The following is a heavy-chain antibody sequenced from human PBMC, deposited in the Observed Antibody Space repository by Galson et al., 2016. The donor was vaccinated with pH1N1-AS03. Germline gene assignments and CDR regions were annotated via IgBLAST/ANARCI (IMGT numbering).Heavy chain of an antibody. Sequence: SLRLSCATSGFTFRDYSFNWVRQIPGKGLEWVGFIKSKTYGGTSEYAASVKGRFTVSKDDSKSIVYLQMNSLTTEDTAVYFCSRDRASGSFYRGYYGMDVWGQGTTVTVPS. J-gene: IGHJ6*02. D-gene: IGHD3-10*01. CDR3: SRDRASGSFYRGYYGMDV. CDR1: GFTFRDYS. V-gene: IGHV3-49*04. CDR2: IKSKTYGGTS.